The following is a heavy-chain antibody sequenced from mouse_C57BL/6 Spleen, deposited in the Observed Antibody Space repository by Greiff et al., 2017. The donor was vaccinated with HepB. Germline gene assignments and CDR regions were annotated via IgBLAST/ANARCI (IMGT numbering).Heavy chain of an antibody. CDR1: GYTFTSYG. J-gene: IGHJ4*01. CDR3: SLYDYDLYYAMDY. Sequence: LQESGAELARPGASVKLSCKASGYTFTSYGISWVKQRTGQGLEWIGEIYPRSGNTYYNEKFKGKATLTADKSSSTAYMELRSLTSEDSAVYFCSLYDYDLYYAMDYWGQGTSVTVSS. D-gene: IGHD2-4*01. V-gene: IGHV1-81*01. CDR2: IYPRSGNT.